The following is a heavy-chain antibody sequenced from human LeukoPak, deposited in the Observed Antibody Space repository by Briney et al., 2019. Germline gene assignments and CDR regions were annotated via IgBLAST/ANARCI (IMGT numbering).Heavy chain of an antibody. D-gene: IGHD6-19*01. V-gene: IGHV4-59*08. CDR3: ARAVSGRCDY. Sequence: SETLSLTCTVSGGSISSYYWGWIRQPPGKGLEWTGYIYYSGSTNYNPSLNSRVTISVDTSKNQFSLRLSSVTAADTAIYYCARAVSGRCDYWGQGTLVTVSS. J-gene: IGHJ4*02. CDR1: GGSISSYY. CDR2: IYYSGST.